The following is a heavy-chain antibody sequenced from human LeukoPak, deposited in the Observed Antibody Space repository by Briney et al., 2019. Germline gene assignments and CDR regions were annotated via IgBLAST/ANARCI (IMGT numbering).Heavy chain of an antibody. V-gene: IGHV4-39*01. CDR2: THYSGSS. J-gene: IGHJ4*02. CDR3: VRHISANTGYFDS. CDR1: DDSVRSGTNF. Sequence: SETLSLKCPIYDDSVRSGTNFWGWGRQFPGKGLEWIGSTHYSGSSYYNPSLESRAAIFVDTSRDQFSMDLSYVTAADTALYYCVRHISANTGYFDSCGQGTLVTVSS.